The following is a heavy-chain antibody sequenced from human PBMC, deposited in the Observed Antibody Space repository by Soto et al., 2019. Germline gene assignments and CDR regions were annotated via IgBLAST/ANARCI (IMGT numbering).Heavy chain of an antibody. V-gene: IGHV1-8*01. CDR1: GYTFTSYD. J-gene: IGHJ3*02. CDR3: ARRGQIWFDAFDI. Sequence: GASVKVSCKASGYTFTSYDINWVRQATGQGLEWMGWMNPNSGNTGYGQKFQGRVTMTRNTPISTAYMELSSLRSEDTAVYYCARRGQIWFDAFDIWGKDTMVNVSS. CDR2: MNPNSGNT. D-gene: IGHD5-18*01.